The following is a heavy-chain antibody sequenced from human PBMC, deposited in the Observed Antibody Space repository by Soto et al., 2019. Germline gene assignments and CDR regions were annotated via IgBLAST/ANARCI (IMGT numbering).Heavy chain of an antibody. Sequence: SETLSLTCTVSGGSISSYYWSWIRQPPGKGLEWIGYIYYSGSTNYNPSLKSRVTISVDTSKNQFSLKLISVTAADTAVYYCARSDSSGWYYFDYWGQGTLVTVSS. V-gene: IGHV4-59*01. J-gene: IGHJ4*02. CDR2: IYYSGST. CDR1: GGSISSYY. CDR3: ARSDSSGWYYFDY. D-gene: IGHD6-19*01.